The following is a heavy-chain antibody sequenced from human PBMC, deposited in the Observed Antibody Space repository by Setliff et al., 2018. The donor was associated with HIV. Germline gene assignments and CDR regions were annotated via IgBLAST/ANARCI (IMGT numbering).Heavy chain of an antibody. D-gene: IGHD3-16*01. CDR2: IIPFIDAA. V-gene: IGHV1-69*11. CDR3: AKAAVEMTTIAFGGPPGY. Sequence: SVKVSCKASGGTFRSYSINWVRQAPGQGLEWMGTIIPFIDAAHYAQSFQGRLTITADESSNTAYMELSSLRLHDTAVYYCAKAAVEMTTIAFGGPPGYWGQGTLVTVSS. CDR1: GGTFRSYS. J-gene: IGHJ4*02.